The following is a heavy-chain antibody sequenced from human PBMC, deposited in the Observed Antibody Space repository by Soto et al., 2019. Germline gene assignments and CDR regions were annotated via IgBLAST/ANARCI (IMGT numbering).Heavy chain of an antibody. J-gene: IGHJ4*02. CDR1: GFTFSSYG. CDR2: ISSSGGSA. V-gene: IGHV3-23*01. CDR3: ARGATSPSY. Sequence: EVQLLESGGGLVQPGGSLRLSCAASGFTFSSYGMSWVRQAPGKGLEWISAISSSGGSAYYADSVKGRFTISRDNSKNTLYLQMNSLRAEDTAVYYCARGATSPSYWGQGTLVTVSS.